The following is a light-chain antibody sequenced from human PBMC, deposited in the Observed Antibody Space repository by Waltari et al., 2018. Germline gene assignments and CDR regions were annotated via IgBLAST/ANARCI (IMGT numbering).Light chain of an antibody. J-gene: IGLJ3*02. CDR1: KLENKF. Sequence: SYELTQPPSMSVSPGQTASITCSGIKLENKFVSWYQQKQGQSPGLVIYQDSQRPSGILERFSGSNSGNTATLTISGTQAIDEADYYCQAWDINTVVFGGGTKVTVL. V-gene: IGLV3-1*01. CDR3: QAWDINTVV. CDR2: QDS.